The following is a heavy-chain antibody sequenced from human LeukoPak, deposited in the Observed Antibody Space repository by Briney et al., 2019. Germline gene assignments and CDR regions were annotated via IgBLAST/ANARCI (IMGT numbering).Heavy chain of an antibody. CDR2: ISGSGGST. V-gene: IGHV3-23*01. CDR3: AKVRRSSSWSYYFDY. D-gene: IGHD6-13*01. CDR1: GFTFSSYT. Sequence: PGGSLRLSCAASGFTFSSYTRSWVRQAPGKGLEWVSAISGSGGSTYYADSVKGRFTISRDNSKNTLYLQMNSLRAEDTAVYYCAKVRRSSSWSYYFDYWGQGTLVTVSS. J-gene: IGHJ4*02.